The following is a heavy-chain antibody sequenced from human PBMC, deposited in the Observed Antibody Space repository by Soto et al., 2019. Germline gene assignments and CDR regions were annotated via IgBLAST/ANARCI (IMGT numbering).Heavy chain of an antibody. CDR3: AREGGYCTNGVCPSMDV. CDR1: GGSISSGGYY. CDR2: IYYSGST. V-gene: IGHV4-31*03. J-gene: IGHJ6*02. D-gene: IGHD2-8*01. Sequence: SSETLSLTCTVSGGSISSGGYYWSWIRQHPGKGLEWIGYIYYSGSTYYNPSLKSRVTISVDTSKNQFSLKLSSVTAADTAVYYCAREGGYCTNGVCPSMDVWGQGTTVTVSS.